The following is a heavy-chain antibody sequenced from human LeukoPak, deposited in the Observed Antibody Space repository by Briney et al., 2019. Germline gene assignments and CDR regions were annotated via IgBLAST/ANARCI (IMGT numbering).Heavy chain of an antibody. CDR1: GFTFSSYG. D-gene: IGHD6-19*01. CDR2: IYSGGST. CDR3: ARGMAVVDAFDI. V-gene: IGHV3-66*01. Sequence: GGSLRLSCAASGFTFSSYGMSWVRQAPGKGLEWVSVIYSGGSTYYADSVKGRFTISRDNSKNTLYLQMNSLRAEDTAVYYCARGMAVVDAFDIWGQGTMVTVSS. J-gene: IGHJ3*02.